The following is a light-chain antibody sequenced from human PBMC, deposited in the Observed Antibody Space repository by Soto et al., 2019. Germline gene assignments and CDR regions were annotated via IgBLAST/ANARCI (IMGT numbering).Light chain of an antibody. CDR1: QGISSY. CDR2: AAS. Sequence: AIRMTQSPSSFSASTGDRVTITCRASQGISSYLAWYQQKPGKAPKLLIYAASSLQSGVPSRFSGSGSGTDFTLTISSLQPEDFATYYCQQANSFPITFGQGTKVDIK. J-gene: IGKJ1*01. V-gene: IGKV1-8*01. CDR3: QQANSFPIT.